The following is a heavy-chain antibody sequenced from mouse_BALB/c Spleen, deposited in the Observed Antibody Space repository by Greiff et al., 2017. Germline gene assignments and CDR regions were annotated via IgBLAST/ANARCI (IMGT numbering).Heavy chain of an antibody. Sequence: VQLQQSGAELAKPWASVKMSCKASGYTFTSYWMHWVKRRPGQGLEWIGYINPSTGYTEYNQKFKDKATLTADKSSSTAYMQLSSLTSEDSAVYYCARSLLRSDFDYWGQGTTLTVSS. D-gene: IGHD1-1*01. J-gene: IGHJ2*01. CDR3: ARSLLRSDFDY. V-gene: IGHV1-7*01. CDR1: GYTFTSYW. CDR2: INPSTGYT.